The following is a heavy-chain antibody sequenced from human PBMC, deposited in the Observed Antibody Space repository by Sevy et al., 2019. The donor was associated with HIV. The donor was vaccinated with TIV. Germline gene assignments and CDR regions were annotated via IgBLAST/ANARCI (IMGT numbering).Heavy chain of an antibody. CDR1: GYTFTGYY. Sequence: ASVKVSCKASGYTFTGYYLHWVRQAPGQGLEWMGWINPNSGGTNYAQKFQGRVTMTRDTSISTAYMELSRLRSDDTAVYYCASDHDSSGYYPFEYWGQGTLVTVSS. V-gene: IGHV1-2*02. J-gene: IGHJ4*02. CDR2: INPNSGGT. D-gene: IGHD3-22*01. CDR3: ASDHDSSGYYPFEY.